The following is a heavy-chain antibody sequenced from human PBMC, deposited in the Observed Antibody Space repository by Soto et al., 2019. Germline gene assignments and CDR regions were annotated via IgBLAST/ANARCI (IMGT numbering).Heavy chain of an antibody. V-gene: IGHV4-59*01. CDR3: ARDGNNYYGMDV. CDR2: IFYSGST. Sequence: QVQLQESGPGLVKPSETQSLTCTVSGGSISSYYWSWIRQPPGKGLEWIGYIFYSGSTNQNPSLKSRVTISVDTSKNQFSLKLSSVTAADTAVYYCARDGNNYYGMDVWGQGTTVTVSS. CDR1: GGSISSYY. J-gene: IGHJ6*02. D-gene: IGHD1-1*01.